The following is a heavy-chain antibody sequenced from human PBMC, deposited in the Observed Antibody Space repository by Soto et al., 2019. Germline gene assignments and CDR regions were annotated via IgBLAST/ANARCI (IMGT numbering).Heavy chain of an antibody. CDR1: GGSISSGGYY. V-gene: IGHV4-31*01. J-gene: IGHJ4*02. CDR2: IYYRGTT. Sequence: QVQMQESGPGLVKPSQTLSLTCTVSGGSISSGGYYWSWIRQHPGKGLEWIGYIYYRGTTYYNPSFCILVPISVDTSKNQFSLKMSSLTAADTAVYYCAFIVVVEAAQFDYWGQGTLVTVSS. CDR3: AFIVVVEAAQFDY. D-gene: IGHD2-2*01.